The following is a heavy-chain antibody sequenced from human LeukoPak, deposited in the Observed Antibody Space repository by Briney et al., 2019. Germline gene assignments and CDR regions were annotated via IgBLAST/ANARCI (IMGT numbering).Heavy chain of an antibody. CDR2: IYYSGNT. CDR3: ARINWNYFDY. V-gene: IGHV4-59*08. CDR1: GGSISSYY. Sequence: ASETLSLTCTVPGGSISSYYWSWIRQPPGKGLEWIGYIYYSGNTNYNPSLKSRLTMSADRSRNQFSLKLNSVTAADTAVYYCARINWNYFDYWGQGILVTVSS. J-gene: IGHJ4*02. D-gene: IGHD1-1*01.